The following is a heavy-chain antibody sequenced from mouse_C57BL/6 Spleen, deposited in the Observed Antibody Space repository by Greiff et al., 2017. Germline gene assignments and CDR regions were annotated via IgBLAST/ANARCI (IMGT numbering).Heavy chain of an antibody. D-gene: IGHD4-1*01. V-gene: IGHV1-22*01. CDR3: ANWAWFAG. CDR1: GYTFTDYN. J-gene: IGHJ3*01. CDR2: INPNNGGT. Sequence: VQLQQSGPELVQPGASVKMSCKASGYTFTDYNMHWVKQSHGKSLEWIGYINPNNGGTSYNQKFKGKATLTVNKSSSTAYMELRSLPSDDSAGYYCANWAWFAGWGQGTLVTVAA.